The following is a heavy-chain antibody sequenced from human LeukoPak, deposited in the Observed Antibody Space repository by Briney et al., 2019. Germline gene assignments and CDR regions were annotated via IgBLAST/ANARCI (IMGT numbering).Heavy chain of an antibody. V-gene: IGHV3-48*03. CDR2: ISSSGSTI. CDR3: ARDRKTAIDYYYYYMDV. J-gene: IGHJ6*03. CDR1: GFTFSSYE. Sequence: GGSLRLSCAASGFTFSSYEMNWVRQAPGKGLEWVSYISSSGSTIYYADSVKGRFTISRDNAKNSLYLQMNSLRAEDTAVYYCARDRKTAIDYYYYYMDVWGKGTTVTVSS.